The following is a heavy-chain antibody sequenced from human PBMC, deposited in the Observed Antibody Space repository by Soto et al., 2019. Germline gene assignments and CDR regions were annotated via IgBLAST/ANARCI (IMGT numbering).Heavy chain of an antibody. J-gene: IGHJ4*02. CDR2: IWYDGSNK. Sequence: PGGSLRLSCAASGFTFSSYGMHWVRQAPGKGLEWVAVIWYDGSNKYYADSVKGRFTISRDNSKNTLYLQMNSLRAEDTAVYYCAISDLGSGCYYFDYWGQGTLVTVSS. CDR3: AISDLGSGCYYFDY. D-gene: IGHD6-19*01. CDR1: GFTFSSYG. V-gene: IGHV3-33*01.